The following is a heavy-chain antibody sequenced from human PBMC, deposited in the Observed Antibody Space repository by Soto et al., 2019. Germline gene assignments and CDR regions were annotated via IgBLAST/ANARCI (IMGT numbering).Heavy chain of an antibody. CDR3: AARDLSYCGGDCQPDY. V-gene: IGHV1-2*02. Sequence: QVQLVQSGAEVKKPGASVKVSCKASGYTFTGYYMHWVRQAPGQGLEWMGWINPNSGGTNYAQKFQGRVTMTRDTSISTVYMELSRLRSDDTAVYYCAARDLSYCGGDCQPDYWGQGTLVTVSS. CDR1: GYTFTGYY. CDR2: INPNSGGT. J-gene: IGHJ4*02. D-gene: IGHD2-21*02.